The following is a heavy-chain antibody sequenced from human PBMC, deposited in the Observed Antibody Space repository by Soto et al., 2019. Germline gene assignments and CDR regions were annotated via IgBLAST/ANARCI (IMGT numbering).Heavy chain of an antibody. CDR2: IYKSATT. J-gene: IGHJ5*01. CDR1: GDSISTVDYF. Sequence: SETLSLTCSVSGDSISTVDYFWAWIRQPPGQALEYIGYIYKSATTYYNPSFESRVAISLDTSKSQFSLNVTSVTAADTAVYFFARGRYCLTGRCFPNWFDSWGQGTLVTVSS. D-gene: IGHD2-15*01. CDR3: ARGRYCLTGRCFPNWFDS. V-gene: IGHV4-30-4*01.